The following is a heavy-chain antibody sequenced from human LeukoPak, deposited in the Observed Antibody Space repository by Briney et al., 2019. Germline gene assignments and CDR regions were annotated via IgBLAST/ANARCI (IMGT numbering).Heavy chain of an antibody. Sequence: SETLALTCTVSGGSISSRSHYWGWIRQPPGKGLEWIGSVYYSGSTYYNPSLKSRVTISVDKSKNQFSLKLSSVTAADTAVYYCARVSLWFGESRNWFDPWGQGTLVTVSS. V-gene: IGHV4-39*01. CDR1: GGSISSRSHY. J-gene: IGHJ5*02. CDR3: ARVSLWFGESRNWFDP. D-gene: IGHD3-10*01. CDR2: VYYSGST.